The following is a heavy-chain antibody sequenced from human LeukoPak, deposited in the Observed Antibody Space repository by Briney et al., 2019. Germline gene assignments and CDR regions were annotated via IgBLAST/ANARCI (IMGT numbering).Heavy chain of an antibody. CDR2: ISGSGEST. J-gene: IGHJ5*02. CDR1: DFIFSSYA. Sequence: PGGSLRLSCAASDFIFSSYAMTWVRQAPGQGLEWVSAISGSGESTNYADSVKGRFTCSRDNSKNTLYLQMNSLRAEDTARYYCAKVLRFPNSFDHWGQGTQVTVSS. D-gene: IGHD3-3*01. CDR3: AKVLRFPNSFDH. V-gene: IGHV3-23*01.